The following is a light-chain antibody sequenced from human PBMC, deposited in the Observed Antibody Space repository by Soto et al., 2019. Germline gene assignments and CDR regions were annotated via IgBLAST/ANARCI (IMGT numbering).Light chain of an antibody. CDR3: QQYDNTLWT. Sequence: ETVLTQSPGTLSLSPGERATLSCRASQSVSSTSLAWNQQKPDQAPRLLIYGASTRATGIPDRFSGSGSGTDFTLTISRLEPEDFAVYFCQQYDNTLWTFGQGTKVEIK. V-gene: IGKV3-20*01. J-gene: IGKJ1*01. CDR2: GAS. CDR1: QSVSSTS.